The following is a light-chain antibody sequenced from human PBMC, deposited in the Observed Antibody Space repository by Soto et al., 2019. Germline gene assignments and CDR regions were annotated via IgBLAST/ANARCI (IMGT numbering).Light chain of an antibody. CDR3: SSYTISTLI. Sequence: QSALTQPASVSGSPGQSITISCTGTSSDVGGYNYVSWYQQHPGKAPKLMIYDVSNRPSGVSNRFSGSKSGNTASLTISGLQAEDEADYYCSSYTISTLIFGGGTNVTVL. CDR1: SSDVGGYNY. J-gene: IGLJ2*01. V-gene: IGLV2-14*01. CDR2: DVS.